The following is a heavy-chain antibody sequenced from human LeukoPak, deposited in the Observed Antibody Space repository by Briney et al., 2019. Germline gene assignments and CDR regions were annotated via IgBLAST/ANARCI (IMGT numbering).Heavy chain of an antibody. CDR1: GGSFSGYY. V-gene: IGHV4-34*01. D-gene: IGHD2-15*01. CDR2: INHSGST. J-gene: IGHJ4*02. CDR3: ARFAVVAVAATFFDY. Sequence: PSETLSLTCAVYGGSFSGYYWSWLRQPPGKGLEWIGEINHSGSTNYNPSLKSRVTISVDTSENQFSLKLSSVTAADTAVYYCARFAVVAVAATFFDYWGLGTLVTVSS.